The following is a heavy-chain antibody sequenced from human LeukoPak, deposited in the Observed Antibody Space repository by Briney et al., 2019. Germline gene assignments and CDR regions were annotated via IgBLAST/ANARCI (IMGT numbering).Heavy chain of an antibody. V-gene: IGHV4-61*01. CDR1: GGSISSSSYY. Sequence: SETLSLTYTVSGGSISSSSYYWSWLRQPPGKGLEWIGYIYYSGSTSYNPSLKSRVTISVDTSKNQFSLKLSSVTAADTAVYYCAREASGYDPQRGYYYGMDVWGQGTTVTVSS. D-gene: IGHD5-12*01. J-gene: IGHJ6*02. CDR2: IYYSGST. CDR3: AREASGYDPQRGYYYGMDV.